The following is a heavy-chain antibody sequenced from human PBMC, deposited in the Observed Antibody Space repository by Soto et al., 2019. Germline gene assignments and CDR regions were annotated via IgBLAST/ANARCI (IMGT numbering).Heavy chain of an antibody. D-gene: IGHD3-10*01. J-gene: IGHJ4*02. V-gene: IGHV3-23*01. CDR1: GFTFSSYA. CDR2: ISGSGGSST. CDR3: AKVRRVGEDY. Sequence: GGSLRLSCAASGFTFSSYAMSWVRQAPGKGLEWVSAISGSGGSSTYYADSVKGRITISRDNSKNTLYLQMNSLRAEDTAVYYCAKVRRVGEDYWGQGTLVTVSS.